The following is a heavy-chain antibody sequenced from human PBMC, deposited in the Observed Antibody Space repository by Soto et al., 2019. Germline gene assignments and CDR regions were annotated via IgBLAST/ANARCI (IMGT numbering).Heavy chain of an antibody. J-gene: IGHJ5*02. Sequence: SETLSLTCTVSGGSISSSGYYWSWIRQHPGKGLEWIGYISDSGSTSYNPSLKSRLTISVDTSKNQFSLNLRSVTAADTAVCYCARRDRSGFSYWLDTWGQGTLVTVSS. V-gene: IGHV4-31*03. CDR1: GGSISSSGYY. CDR2: ISDSGST. CDR3: ARRDRSGFSYWLDT. D-gene: IGHD3-22*01.